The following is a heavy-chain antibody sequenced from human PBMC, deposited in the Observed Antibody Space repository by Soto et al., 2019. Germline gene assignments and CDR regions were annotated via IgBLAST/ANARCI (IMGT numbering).Heavy chain of an antibody. CDR1: GFTFSSYA. J-gene: IGHJ6*02. CDR3: AKDVDGYYYYYGMDV. D-gene: IGHD5-12*01. CDR2: ISGSGGST. Sequence: RSLRLFCPASGFTFSSYAMSWVRQAPGKGLEWVSAISGSGGSTYYADSVKGRFTISRDTSKNTLYLQMNSLRAEDTAVYYCAKDVDGYYYYYGMDVWGQGT. V-gene: IGHV3-23*01.